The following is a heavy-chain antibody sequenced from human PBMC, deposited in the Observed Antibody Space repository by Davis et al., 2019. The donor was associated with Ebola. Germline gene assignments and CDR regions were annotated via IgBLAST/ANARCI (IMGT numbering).Heavy chain of an antibody. V-gene: IGHV3-23*01. D-gene: IGHD1-26*01. CDR1: GFTFINYA. CDR2: ISGSGGST. J-gene: IGHJ4*02. CDR3: AKVGPYSGILSLDY. Sequence: PGGSLRLSCAASGFTFINYAMSWVRQAPGKGLEWVSGISGSGGSTYYADSVKGRFTVSRDNSKNTLYLQMNSLRAEDTARYYCAKVGPYSGILSLDYWGQGTLVTVSS.